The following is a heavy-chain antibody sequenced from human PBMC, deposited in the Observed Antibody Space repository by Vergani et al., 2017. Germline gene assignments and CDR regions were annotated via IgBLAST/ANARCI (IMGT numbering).Heavy chain of an antibody. CDR1: GFTFSNAW. Sequence: EVQLVESGGGLVKPGGSLRLSCAASGFTFSNAWMSWVRQAPGKGLEWVGRIKSKTDGGTTDYAAPVKGRFTISRDDSKNSLYLQMNSLKTEDTAVYYCTTDGRAITGTTLSFLFDYWGQGTLVTVSS. CDR3: TTDGRAITGTTLSFLFDY. CDR2: IKSKTDGGTT. V-gene: IGHV3-15*01. D-gene: IGHD1-20*01. J-gene: IGHJ4*02.